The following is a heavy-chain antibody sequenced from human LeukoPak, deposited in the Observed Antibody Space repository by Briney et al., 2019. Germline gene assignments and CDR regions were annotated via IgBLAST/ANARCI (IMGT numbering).Heavy chain of an antibody. CDR3: AKRVVIRSTDYFYYYIHV. D-gene: IGHD3-3*01. CDR1: GFSFSDYG. J-gene: IGHJ6*03. V-gene: IGHV3-30*02. CDR2: IRYNGDNK. Sequence: PGGSLRLSCEASGFSFSDYGMHWVRQAPGKGLEWVAFIRYNGDNKYYADPVKGRFTVSRDNSQSTLYLQMNSLRVEDTAVYYCAKRVVIRSTDYFYYYIHVWGKGTTVTVSS.